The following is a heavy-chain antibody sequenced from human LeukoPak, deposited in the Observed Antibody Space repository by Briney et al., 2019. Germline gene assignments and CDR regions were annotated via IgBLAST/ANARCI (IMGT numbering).Heavy chain of an antibody. CDR1: GYSFTSYW. Sequence: GESLKISCKGSGYSFTSYWIGWVRQMPGKGLEWMGFIYPTDSDTRYSPSFQGQVTTSADKSINTAYLQWSSLKASDTAMYYCARPYGSGTYYPSNFDYWGQGTLVTVSS. J-gene: IGHJ4*02. CDR3: ARPYGSGTYYPSNFDY. CDR2: IYPTDSDT. V-gene: IGHV5-51*01. D-gene: IGHD3-10*01.